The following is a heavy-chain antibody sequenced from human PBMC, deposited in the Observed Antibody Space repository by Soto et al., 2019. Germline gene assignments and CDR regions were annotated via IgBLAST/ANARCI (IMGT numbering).Heavy chain of an antibody. J-gene: IGHJ6*02. D-gene: IGHD6-6*01. CDR1: GYTFTSYY. V-gene: IGHV1-46*01. CDR2: INPSGGST. Sequence: ASVKVSCKASGYTFTSYYMHWVRQAPGQGLEWMGIINPSGGSTSYAQKFQGRVTMTRDTSTSAVYMELSSLRSEDTAVYYCARDIGSSPHLDYYGMEVWGQGTTVTVSS. CDR3: ARDIGSSPHLDYYGMEV.